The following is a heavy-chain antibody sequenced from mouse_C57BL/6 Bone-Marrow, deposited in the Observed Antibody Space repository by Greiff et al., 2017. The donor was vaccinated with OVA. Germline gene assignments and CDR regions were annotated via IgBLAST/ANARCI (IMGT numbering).Heavy chain of an antibody. Sequence: QVQLQQPGAELVKPGASVKLSCKASGYTFTSYWMHWVKQRPGQGLEWIGMIHPNSGSTNYNEKFKSKATLTVDKSSSTAYMQLSSLTSEDSAVYYCARGFYDRSGFAYWGQGTLVTVSA. CDR3: ARGFYDRSGFAY. V-gene: IGHV1-64*01. J-gene: IGHJ3*01. D-gene: IGHD2-12*01. CDR1: GYTFTSYW. CDR2: IHPNSGST.